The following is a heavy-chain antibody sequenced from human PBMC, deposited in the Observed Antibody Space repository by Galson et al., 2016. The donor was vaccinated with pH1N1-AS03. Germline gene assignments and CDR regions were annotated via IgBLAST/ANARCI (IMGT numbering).Heavy chain of an antibody. Sequence: SETLSLTCAVSGYSISSGYYWGWVQQPPGKGLEWIGEISHSGSTNYNPSLKSRVTTSIDWSKNQLSLHLTSITAADTAVYYCARLDGRAGYEHHLWFDPWGQGTLVTVSS. D-gene: IGHD2-2*01. CDR3: ARLDGRAGYEHHLWFDP. CDR2: ISHSGST. V-gene: IGHV4-38-2*01. CDR1: GYSISSGYY. J-gene: IGHJ5*02.